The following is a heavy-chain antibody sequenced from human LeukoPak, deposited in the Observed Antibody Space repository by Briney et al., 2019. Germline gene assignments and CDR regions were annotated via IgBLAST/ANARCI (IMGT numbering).Heavy chain of an antibody. Sequence: GESLKISCQGSGYSFTSYWIGWVRQMPGKGLEWMGIIYPGDSDTRYSPSFQGQVTISADKSISTAYLQWSSLKASDTAMYYCARHSYWNYAGYYYYMDVWGKGTTVTVSS. CDR2: IYPGDSDT. V-gene: IGHV5-51*01. J-gene: IGHJ6*03. D-gene: IGHD1-7*01. CDR3: ARHSYWNYAGYYYYMDV. CDR1: GYSFTSYW.